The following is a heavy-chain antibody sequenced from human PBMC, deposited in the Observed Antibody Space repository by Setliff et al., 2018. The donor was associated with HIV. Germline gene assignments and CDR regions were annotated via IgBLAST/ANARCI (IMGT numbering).Heavy chain of an antibody. J-gene: IGHJ1*01. D-gene: IGHD3-22*01. V-gene: IGHV4-61*09. CDR2: VYTTGIT. CDR3: ARAGYYGSTSYWEYFQH. CDR1: GGSISSGIYY. Sequence: PSETLSLTCTVSGGSISSGIYYWIWIRQPAGKGLEWIGHVYTTGITNYNPSLKSRVTVSVDTSKNQFSLKLSSVTAADTAVYYCARAGYYGSTSYWEYFQHWGQGTLVTVSS.